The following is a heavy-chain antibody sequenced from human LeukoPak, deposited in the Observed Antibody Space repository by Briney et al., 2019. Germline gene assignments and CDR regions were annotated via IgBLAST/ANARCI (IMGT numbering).Heavy chain of an antibody. D-gene: IGHD2-15*01. CDR1: GFTFSSYA. V-gene: IGHV3-23*01. J-gene: IGHJ4*02. CDR2: ISGSGGST. CDR3: AKEAGGYCSGGSCYSYDY. Sequence: GGSLRLSCAASGFTFSSYAMSWVRQAPGKGLEWVSAISGSGGSTYYADSVKGRFTISRDNSKNTLYLQMNSLRAEDTAVYYCAKEAGGYCSGGSCYSYDYWGQGTLVTVSS.